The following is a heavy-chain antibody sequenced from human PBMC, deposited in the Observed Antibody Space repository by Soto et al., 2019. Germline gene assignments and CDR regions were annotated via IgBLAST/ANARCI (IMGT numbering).Heavy chain of an antibody. J-gene: IGHJ6*02. CDR3: AKDPENYYYGMDV. Sequence: QVQLVQSGAEVKKPGSSVKVSCKASGGTFSSYAISWVRQAPGQGLEWMGGIIPIFGTADYAQKFQARVTITAAAATSTAYVELGSLSSEDTAVYYCAKDPENYYYGMDVWGQGTTVTVSS. V-gene: IGHV1-69*12. CDR2: IIPIFGTA. CDR1: GGTFSSYA.